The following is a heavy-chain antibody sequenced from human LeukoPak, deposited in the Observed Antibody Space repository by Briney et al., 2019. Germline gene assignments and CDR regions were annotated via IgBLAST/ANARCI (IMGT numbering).Heavy chain of an antibody. J-gene: IGHJ3*02. V-gene: IGHV5-51*01. Sequence: GESLQISCQASGSRFTTDYIGWVRQMPGKGLEWMGIIYPDDSETNYSPSFQGQVSMSVDKSITTAYLQWSSLKASDTAIYYCARQAYGSHFDAFDIWGQGTMVTVSS. CDR1: GSRFTTDY. CDR3: ARQAYGSHFDAFDI. CDR2: IYPDDSET. D-gene: IGHD3-22*01.